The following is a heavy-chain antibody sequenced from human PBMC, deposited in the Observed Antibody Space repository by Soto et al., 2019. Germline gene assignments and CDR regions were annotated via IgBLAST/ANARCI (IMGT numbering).Heavy chain of an antibody. D-gene: IGHD3-22*01. Sequence: QVQLQESGPGLVKPSGTLSLTCAVSGGSISSSNWWSWVRQPPGKGLAWIGEIYHSESTKYNPSLKSRVTKSVDKSKDHFALKLSSVTAADTSVYYCARALNLGAMIVVPFDIWGQGTMVTVSS. V-gene: IGHV4-4*02. CDR1: GGSISSSNW. CDR2: IYHSEST. CDR3: ARALNLGAMIVVPFDI. J-gene: IGHJ3*02.